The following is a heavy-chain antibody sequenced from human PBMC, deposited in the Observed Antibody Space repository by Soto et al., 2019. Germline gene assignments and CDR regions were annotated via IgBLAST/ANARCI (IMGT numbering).Heavy chain of an antibody. J-gene: IGHJ6*02. CDR2: IKSKTDGGTT. V-gene: IGHV3-15*01. Sequence: PGGSLRISCAASGFTFSNAWMSWVRQAPGKGLEWVGRIKSKTDGGTTDYDAPVKGRFTISRDDSKNTLYLQMNSLKTEDTAVYYCTTGVSQGVLGVLVPAATRDYYYYGMDGWGQGTTVTVFS. D-gene: IGHD2-2*01. CDR3: TTGVSQGVLGVLVPAATRDYYYYGMDG. CDR1: GFTFSNAW.